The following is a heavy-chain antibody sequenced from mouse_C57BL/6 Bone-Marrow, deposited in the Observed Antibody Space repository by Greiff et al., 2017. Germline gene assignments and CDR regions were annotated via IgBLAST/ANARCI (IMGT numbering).Heavy chain of an antibody. CDR1: GYTFPDHT. V-gene: IGHV1-78*01. J-gene: IGHJ3*01. CDR2: IYPRDGST. CDR3: ARPYYSDWGFAY. Sequence: QVQLQQSDAELVKPGASVKISCKVSGYTFPDHTIHWMKQRPEQGLEWIGYIYPRDGSTKYNEKFKVKATLTADKSSSTAYMQLNSLTSEDSAVYFCARPYYSDWGFAYWGQGTLVTVSA. D-gene: IGHD2-12*01.